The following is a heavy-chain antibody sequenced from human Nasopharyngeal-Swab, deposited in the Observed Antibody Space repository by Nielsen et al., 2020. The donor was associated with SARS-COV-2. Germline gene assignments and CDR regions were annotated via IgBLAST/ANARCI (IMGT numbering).Heavy chain of an antibody. CDR1: GFTFSSYW. D-gene: IGHD2-2*01. CDR3: TRYCSTTSCPRGFDY. Sequence: GESLKISCAASGFTFSSYWMSWVRQAPGKGLEWVAHIKQGGTQQYYVDSGKGRFTISRDNAKNSLYLQMNSLRADDTAVYYCTRYCSTTSCPRGFDYWGQGTLVTVSS. CDR2: IKQGGTQQ. J-gene: IGHJ4*02. V-gene: IGHV3-7*01.